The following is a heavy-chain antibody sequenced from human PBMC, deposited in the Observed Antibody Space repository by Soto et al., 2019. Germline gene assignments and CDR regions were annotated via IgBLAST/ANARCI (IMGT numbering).Heavy chain of an antibody. CDR1: GYIFVNYG. CDR2: TSPYSGNT. J-gene: IGHJ6*02. V-gene: IGHV1-18*01. Sequence: QVQLVQSGDEVRKPGSSVKVSCKASGYIFVNYGIAWVRQAPGQGLEWMGWTSPYSGNTHYASKVQGRLTMTTDTSTSTAYMDLGSLTSDDTAVYYWAMVDNYVPPPPQDVWGQGTTVTVPS. D-gene: IGHD3-16*01. CDR3: AMVDNYVPPPPQDV.